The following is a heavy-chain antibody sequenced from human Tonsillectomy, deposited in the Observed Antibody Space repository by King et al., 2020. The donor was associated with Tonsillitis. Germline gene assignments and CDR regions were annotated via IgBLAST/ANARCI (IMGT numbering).Heavy chain of an antibody. Sequence: QLQESGPGLVRPSQTLSLIFIVSGDSLTSGGYFWSWIRQHPDKGLEWIGSIYHSWPTYHTPSLRSRLFMSVDTSKNHFSLRLTSVTAADTAVYYCARNRDYGDYVDFWGQGTLVAVSS. CDR2: IYHSWPT. V-gene: IGHV4-31*03. CDR3: ARNRDYGDYVDF. D-gene: IGHD4-17*01. CDR1: GDSLTSGGYF. J-gene: IGHJ4*02.